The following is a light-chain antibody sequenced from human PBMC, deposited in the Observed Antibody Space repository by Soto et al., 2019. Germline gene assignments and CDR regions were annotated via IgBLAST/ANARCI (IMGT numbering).Light chain of an antibody. CDR1: QSVSSN. V-gene: IGKV3-20*01. CDR2: LAS. Sequence: EIVLTQSPGTLSLSPGERATLSCRASQSVSSNLAWYQQKPGQAPRLLIYLASDRATGIPDRFSGSGSGTDFTLTISRLEPEDFAVYYCQQYTKSPPRTFGGGTKVDI. CDR3: QQYTKSPPRT. J-gene: IGKJ4*01.